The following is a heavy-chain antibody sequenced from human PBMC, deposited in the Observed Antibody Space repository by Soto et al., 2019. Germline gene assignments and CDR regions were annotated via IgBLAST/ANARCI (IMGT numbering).Heavy chain of an antibody. CDR3: AKGTGTDY. J-gene: IGHJ4*02. CDR1: GFTFDDYA. Sequence: EVQLVESGGGLVQPGRSLRLSCAASGFTFDDYAMHWVXXXPGKGLEWVSGISWNSGSIGYADSVKGRFTISRDNAKXXXXXXXXXXXXXXTAXYYCAKGTGTDYWGQGTLVTVSS. CDR2: ISWNSGSI. D-gene: IGHD1-1*01. V-gene: IGHV3-9*01.